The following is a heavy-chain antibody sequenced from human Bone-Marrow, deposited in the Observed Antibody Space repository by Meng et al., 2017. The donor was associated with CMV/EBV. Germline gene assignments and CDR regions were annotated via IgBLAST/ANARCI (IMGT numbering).Heavy chain of an antibody. CDR2: MNPNSGNT. CDR1: GYTFTSYD. CDR3: ATGVADFEY. D-gene: IGHD6-19*01. Sequence: QVHVEQVGDEVKKPGASVKVSCKASGYTFTSYDINSVRQAAGQGLEWMGWMNPNSGNTDYAQKFQGRVTMTRNISKSTAYMDLSSLRSEDTAVYYCATGVADFEYWGQGTLVTVSS. J-gene: IGHJ4*02. V-gene: IGHV1-8*01.